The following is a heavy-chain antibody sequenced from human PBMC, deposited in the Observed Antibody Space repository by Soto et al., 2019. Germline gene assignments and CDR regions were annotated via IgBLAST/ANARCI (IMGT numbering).Heavy chain of an antibody. CDR1: GGSISSYY. CDR3: AISGYDYYYYGMDV. V-gene: IGHV4-59*01. D-gene: IGHD5-12*01. Sequence: SETLSLTCTVSGGSISSYYWSWIRQPPGEGLEWIGYIYYSGSTNYNPSLKSRVTISVDTSKNQFSLKLSSVTAADTAVYYCAISGYDYYYYGMDVWGQGTTVTVSS. CDR2: IYYSGST. J-gene: IGHJ6*02.